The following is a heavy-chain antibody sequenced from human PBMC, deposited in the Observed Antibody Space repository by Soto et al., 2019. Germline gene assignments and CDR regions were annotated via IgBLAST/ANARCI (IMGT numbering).Heavy chain of an antibody. CDR3: GRSADWGDDCYRPCDY. J-gene: IGHJ4*02. Sequence: ASVKVSCKTSGYTFTSYDIHWVRQATGQGPEWMGWMNPYSGNTVYAQKFQGRIIMARNTSVSTAYMELSSLRSEDTAVYYCGRSADWGDDCYRPCDYWGQGILVTVSS. CDR2: MNPYSGNT. V-gene: IGHV1-8*01. D-gene: IGHD2-21*02. CDR1: GYTFTSYD.